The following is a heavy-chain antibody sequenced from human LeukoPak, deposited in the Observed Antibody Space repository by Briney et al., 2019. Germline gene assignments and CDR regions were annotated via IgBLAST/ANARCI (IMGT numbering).Heavy chain of an antibody. V-gene: IGHV3-23*01. CDR2: ISGSGGST. CDR3: AKSPYYYDSSDGEMDAFDI. D-gene: IGHD3-22*01. CDR1: GFTFSSYA. Sequence: GGSLRLSCAASGFTFSSYAMSWVRQAPGKGLEWVSAISGSGGSTYYADSVKGRFTISRDKSKNTLYLQMNSLRAEDTAVYYCAKSPYYYDSSDGEMDAFDIWVRGTMATVSS. J-gene: IGHJ3*02.